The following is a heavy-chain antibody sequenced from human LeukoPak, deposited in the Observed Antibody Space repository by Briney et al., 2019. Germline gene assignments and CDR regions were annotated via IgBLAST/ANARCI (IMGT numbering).Heavy chain of an antibody. Sequence: SETLSLTCTVSGGLISSGSYYWSWIRQPAGKGLEWIGRLYTIGSTNYNPSLKSRVTISVDTSKNQFSLKLSSVTAADTAVYYCARNDYYYDSSGYQNDAFDIWGQGTMVTVSS. CDR3: ARNDYYYDSSGYQNDAFDI. J-gene: IGHJ3*02. D-gene: IGHD3-22*01. CDR2: LYTIGST. V-gene: IGHV4-61*02. CDR1: GGLISSGSYY.